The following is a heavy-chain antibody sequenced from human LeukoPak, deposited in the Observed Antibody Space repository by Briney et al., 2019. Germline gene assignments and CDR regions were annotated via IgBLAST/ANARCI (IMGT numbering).Heavy chain of an antibody. CDR1: GGSISSYY. V-gene: IGHV4-59*01. J-gene: IGHJ6*02. Sequence: SSETLSLTCTVSGGSISSYYWSWIRQPPGEGLEWIGYIYYSGSTNYNPSLKSRVTISVDTSKNQFSLKLSSVTAADTAVYYCARVPRRDYYYGMDVWGQGTTVTVSS. CDR2: IYYSGST. CDR3: ARVPRRDYYYGMDV.